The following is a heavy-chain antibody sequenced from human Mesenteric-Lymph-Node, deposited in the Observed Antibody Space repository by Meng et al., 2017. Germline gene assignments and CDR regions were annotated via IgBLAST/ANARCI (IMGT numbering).Heavy chain of an antibody. D-gene: IGHD3-10*01. J-gene: IGHJ4*02. CDR1: GFTFSSYG. CDR3: ARVAPTGYFDY. CDR2: IWYDGRDK. Sequence: GGSLRLSCAASGFTFSSYGMHWVRQAPGKGLEWVAVIWYDGRDKYYADSVKGRFTISRDNSKSTLYLQTNSLRTEDTAVYYCARVAPTGYFDYWGQGTLVTVSS. V-gene: IGHV3-30*19.